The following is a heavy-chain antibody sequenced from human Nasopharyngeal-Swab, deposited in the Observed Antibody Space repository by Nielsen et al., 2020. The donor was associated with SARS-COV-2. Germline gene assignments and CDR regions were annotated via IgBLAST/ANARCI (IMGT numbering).Heavy chain of an antibody. CDR3: ARGGLGVYDSSGYYYLTY. J-gene: IGHJ4*02. D-gene: IGHD3-22*01. Sequence: WIRQPPGKGLEWIGYIYYSGSTNYNPSPKSRVTISVDTSKNQFSLKLSSVTAADTAVYYCARGGLGVYDSSGYYYLTYWGQGTLVTVSS. V-gene: IGHV4-59*01. CDR2: IYYSGST.